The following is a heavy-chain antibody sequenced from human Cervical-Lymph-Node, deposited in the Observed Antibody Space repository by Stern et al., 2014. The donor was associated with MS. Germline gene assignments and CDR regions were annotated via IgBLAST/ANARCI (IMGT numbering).Heavy chain of an antibody. CDR2: ISGYNDNT. CDR3: ARDSIAVPAKTGDY. CDR1: GYTFTSYG. J-gene: IGHJ4*02. V-gene: IGHV1-18*01. Sequence: QVQLGQSGAEVKKPGASVKVSCEASGYTFTSYGISWVRQAPGQGLEWMGWISGYNDNTKYTQKVQGRVTMTTDTSTSTAYMELRSLRSDDTAVYYCARDSIAVPAKTGDYCGQGTLVTVSS. D-gene: IGHD2-15*01.